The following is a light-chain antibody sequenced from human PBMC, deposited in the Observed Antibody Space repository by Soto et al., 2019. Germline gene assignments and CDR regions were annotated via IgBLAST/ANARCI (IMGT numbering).Light chain of an antibody. CDR2: EGS. Sequence: QSVLTQPASVSGSPGQSITIPCTGTSSDVGSYDLVSWYQQHPGKAPQLMIYEGSKRPSGVSNRFSGSKSGNTASLTISGLEAEDQADYYCCSYASGSTFYVSGSGTKVTVL. V-gene: IGLV2-23*03. J-gene: IGLJ1*01. CDR3: CSYASGSTFYV. CDR1: SSDVGSYDL.